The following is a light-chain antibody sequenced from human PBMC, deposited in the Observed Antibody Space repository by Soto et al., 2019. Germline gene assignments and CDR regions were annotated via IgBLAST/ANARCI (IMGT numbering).Light chain of an antibody. V-gene: IGLV2-14*01. Sequence: QSALPQPASVSGSPGQSITISCTGTTSDVGNYNYVSWYQHHPGQAPKLMIYEVSNRPSGVSNRFSGSKSGNTASLTISGLQAEDEADYYCNSYTSRSTYLFGSGTKVTVL. CDR2: EVS. CDR3: NSYTSRSTYL. J-gene: IGLJ1*01. CDR1: TSDVGNYNY.